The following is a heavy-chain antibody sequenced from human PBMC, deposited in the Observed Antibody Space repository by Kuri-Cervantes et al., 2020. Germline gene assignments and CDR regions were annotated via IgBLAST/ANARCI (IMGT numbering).Heavy chain of an antibody. D-gene: IGHD3-16*01. J-gene: IGHJ4*02. CDR2: IKEDGSEI. V-gene: IGHV3-7*01. CDR1: GFTFSSHW. Sequence: GESLKISCAAPGFTFSSHWMRWFRQAPGKGLEWVASIKEDGSEIKVVDSVKGRFTFSRDNARNSLYLQMNSLRGEDTAVYYCTRVTRGGNDFWGQGTLVTVSS. CDR3: TRVTRGGNDF.